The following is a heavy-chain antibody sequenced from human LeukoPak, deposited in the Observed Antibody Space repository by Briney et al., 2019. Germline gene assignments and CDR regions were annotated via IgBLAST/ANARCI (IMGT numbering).Heavy chain of an antibody. CDR2: MNPNSGNT. CDR3: ARVRRNYYDSSGPIDY. Sequence: ASVKVSCKASGYTFTSYDINWVRQATGQGLEWMGWMNPNSGNTGYAQKFQGRVTMTRNTSISTAYMELSSLRSEDTAVYYCARVRRNYYDSSGPIDYWGQGTLVTVSS. V-gene: IGHV1-8*01. CDR1: GYTFTSYD. J-gene: IGHJ4*02. D-gene: IGHD3-22*01.